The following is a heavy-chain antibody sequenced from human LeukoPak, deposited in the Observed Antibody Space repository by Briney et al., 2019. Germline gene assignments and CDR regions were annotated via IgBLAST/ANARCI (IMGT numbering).Heavy chain of an antibody. Sequence: KPSETLSLTCTVSGGSISSYYWSWIRQPPGKGLEWIGYIYYSGSTNYNPSLKSRVTISVDTSKNQFSLKLSSVTAAYTAVYYCARDLAGDYAFDIWGQGTMVTVSS. J-gene: IGHJ3*02. CDR1: GGSISSYY. CDR2: IYYSGST. V-gene: IGHV4-59*01. D-gene: IGHD2-15*01. CDR3: ARDLAGDYAFDI.